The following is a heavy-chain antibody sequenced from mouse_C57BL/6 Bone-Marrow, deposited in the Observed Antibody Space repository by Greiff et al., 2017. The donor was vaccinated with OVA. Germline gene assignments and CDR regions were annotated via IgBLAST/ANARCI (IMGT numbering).Heavy chain of an antibody. V-gene: IGHV5-17*01. Sequence: EVQLMESGGGLVKPGGSLKLSCAASGFTFSDYGMHWVRQAPEKGLEWVAYISSGSSTIYYADTVKGRFTISRDNAKNTLFLQMTSLRSEDTAVYYCARINYLYFDVGGTGTAVTVSS. J-gene: IGHJ1*03. CDR3: ARINYLYFDV. CDR1: GFTFSDYG. CDR2: ISSGSSTI.